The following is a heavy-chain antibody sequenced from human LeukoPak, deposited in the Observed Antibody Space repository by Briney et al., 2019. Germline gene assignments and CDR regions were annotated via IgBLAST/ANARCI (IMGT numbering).Heavy chain of an antibody. V-gene: IGHV3-53*01. Sequence: PGGSLRLSCAASGFTVSNNFMTWVRQAPGKGLEWVSVIYSGGRTYYPDSVRGRFTISRDNAKNSLYLQMNSLRAEDTAVYYCAGLRQKIIAVAGSDYWGQGTLVTVSS. CDR1: GFTVSNNF. J-gene: IGHJ4*02. CDR3: AGLRQKIIAVAGSDY. D-gene: IGHD6-19*01. CDR2: IYSGGRT.